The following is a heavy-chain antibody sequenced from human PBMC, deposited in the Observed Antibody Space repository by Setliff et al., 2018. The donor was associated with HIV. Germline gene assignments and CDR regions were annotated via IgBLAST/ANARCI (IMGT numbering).Heavy chain of an antibody. D-gene: IGHD5-18*01. CDR1: SDSIRFYY. CDR2: VYYTGST. V-gene: IGHV4-59*01. Sequence: PSETLSLTCTVSSDSIRFYYWTWIRQPPGKGLEWIGNVYYTGSTNYNPSLKSRITISIDTSKSQFSLKLTSVAAADTAVYDCARDSGGYNYGFAVGSFYYWGQGALVTVSS. CDR3: ARDSGGYNYGFAVGSFYY. J-gene: IGHJ4*02.